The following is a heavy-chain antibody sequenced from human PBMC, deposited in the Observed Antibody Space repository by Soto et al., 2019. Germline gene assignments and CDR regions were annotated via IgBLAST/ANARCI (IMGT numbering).Heavy chain of an antibody. CDR3: ARKSRGVDCSGGSCYSWYLDL. CDR2: IWYDGSNE. J-gene: IGHJ2*01. V-gene: IGHV3-33*01. D-gene: IGHD2-15*01. CDR1: GFTFSDYG. Sequence: GSVGGVVQPGKSLRLSCAASGFTFSDYGMHWVRQAPGKGLEWVAVIWYDGSNEYYADSVKGRFTISRDNSKNTLYLQMNSLRAEDTAVYYCARKSRGVDCSGGSCYSWYLDLWGRGTLVTVSS.